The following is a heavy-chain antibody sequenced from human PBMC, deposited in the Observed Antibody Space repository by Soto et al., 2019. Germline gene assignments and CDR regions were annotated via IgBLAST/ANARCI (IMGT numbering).Heavy chain of an antibody. CDR1: GYTFTSYG. J-gene: IGHJ6*02. CDR2: INTYNGNT. D-gene: IGHD3-16*01. Sequence: ASVKVSCKASGYTFTSYGISWVRQAPGQGLEWMVWINTYNGNTNYAQNLQGRVTLTTDTSTSTAYMELRSLRSNDTAIYYCAMVDVYVTPSPQDVWGQGTTVTVSS. V-gene: IGHV1-18*01. CDR3: AMVDVYVTPSPQDV.